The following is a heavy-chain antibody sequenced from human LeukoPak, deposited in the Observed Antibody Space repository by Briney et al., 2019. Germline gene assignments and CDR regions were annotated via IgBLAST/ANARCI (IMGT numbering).Heavy chain of an antibody. Sequence: ASVKVSCKASGYTVTSYYMHWVRQAPGQGLEWMGILNPSGGSTSYAQKLQGRVTMTTDTSTSTAYMELRSLRSDDTAVYYCAAAGTSSEYFQHWGQGTLVTVSS. D-gene: IGHD6-13*01. V-gene: IGHV1-46*01. J-gene: IGHJ1*01. CDR2: LNPSGGST. CDR3: AAAGTSSEYFQH. CDR1: GYTVTSYY.